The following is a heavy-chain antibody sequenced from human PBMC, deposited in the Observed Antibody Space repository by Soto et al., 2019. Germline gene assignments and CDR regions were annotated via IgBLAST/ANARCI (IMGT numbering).Heavy chain of an antibody. Sequence: SETLSLTCTVSGGSISSYYWSWIRQPPGKGLEWIGYIYYSGSTNYNPSLKSRVTISVDTSKNQFSLKLSSVTAADTAVYYCARLGYCTNGVCPPQSYYYYYYYMDVWGKGTTVTVSS. J-gene: IGHJ6*03. CDR2: IYYSGST. CDR1: GGSISSYY. D-gene: IGHD2-8*01. CDR3: ARLGYCTNGVCPPQSYYYYYYYMDV. V-gene: IGHV4-59*08.